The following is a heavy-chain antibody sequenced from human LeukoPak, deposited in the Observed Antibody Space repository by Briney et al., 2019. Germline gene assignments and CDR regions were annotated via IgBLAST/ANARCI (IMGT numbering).Heavy chain of an antibody. CDR3: ARVAVGATFDF. J-gene: IGHJ4*02. V-gene: IGHV3-20*04. D-gene: IGHD1-26*01. CDR1: GFTFDDYA. CDR2: INGKGDSA. Sequence: GGSLRLSCAASGFTFDDYAMNWVRQAPGKGLEWVSGINGKGDSAGYAVSVKGRFTISRDNAKNSLHLQMNSLRAEDTALYYCARVAVGATFDFWGQGTLVTVS.